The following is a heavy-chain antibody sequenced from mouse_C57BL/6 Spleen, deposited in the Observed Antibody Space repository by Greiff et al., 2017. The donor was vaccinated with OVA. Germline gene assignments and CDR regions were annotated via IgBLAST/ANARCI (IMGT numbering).Heavy chain of an antibody. CDR3: ARDGHWYFDV. J-gene: IGHJ1*03. V-gene: IGHV1-82*01. CDR1: GYAFSSSW. CDR2: IYPGDGDT. D-gene: IGHD2-3*01. Sequence: VKLMESGPELVKPGASVKISCKASGYAFSSSWMNWVKQRPGKGLEWIGRIYPGDGDTNYNGKFKGKATLTADKSSSTAYMQLSSLTSEDSAVYFCARDGHWYFDVWGTGTTVTVSS.